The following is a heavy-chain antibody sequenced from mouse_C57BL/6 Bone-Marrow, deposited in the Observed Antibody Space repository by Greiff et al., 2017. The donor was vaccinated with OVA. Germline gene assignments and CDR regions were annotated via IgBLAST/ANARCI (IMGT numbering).Heavy chain of an antibody. CDR2: IYPGDGDT. Sequence: VQLQESGPELVKPGASVKISCKASGYAFSSSWMNWVKQRPGKGLEWIGRIYPGDGDTNYNGKFKGKATLTADKSSSTAYMQLSSLTSEDSAVYFCARNDGYRTMDYWGQGTSVTVSS. D-gene: IGHD2-3*01. J-gene: IGHJ4*01. V-gene: IGHV1-82*01. CDR3: ARNDGYRTMDY. CDR1: GYAFSSSW.